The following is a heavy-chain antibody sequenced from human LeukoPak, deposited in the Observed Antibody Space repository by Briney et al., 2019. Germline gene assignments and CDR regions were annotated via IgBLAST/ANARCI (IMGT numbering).Heavy chain of an antibody. CDR3: ARTYYDFWSGYYPYYMNV. V-gene: IGHV4-39*01. D-gene: IGHD3-3*01. CDR1: GGSISSSSYY. J-gene: IGHJ6*03. Sequence: SETLSLTCTVSGGSISSSSYYWGWIRQPPGKGLEWIGSIYYSGSTYYNPSLKSRVTISVDTSKNQFSLKLSSVTAADTAVYYCARTYYDFWSGYYPYYMNVWGKGTTVTVSS. CDR2: IYYSGST.